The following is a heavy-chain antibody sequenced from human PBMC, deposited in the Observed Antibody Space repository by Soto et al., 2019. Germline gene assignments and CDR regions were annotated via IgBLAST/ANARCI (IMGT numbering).Heavy chain of an antibody. Sequence: ASVKVSCKASGYTFTSYGISWVRQAPGQGLEWMGWISAYNGNTNYAQKLQGRVTTTTDTSTSTAYMELRSLRSDDTAVYYCARDGLDTAMRAWFDPWGQGTLVTVSS. J-gene: IGHJ5*02. CDR1: GYTFTSYG. V-gene: IGHV1-18*04. D-gene: IGHD5-18*01. CDR2: ISAYNGNT. CDR3: ARDGLDTAMRAWFDP.